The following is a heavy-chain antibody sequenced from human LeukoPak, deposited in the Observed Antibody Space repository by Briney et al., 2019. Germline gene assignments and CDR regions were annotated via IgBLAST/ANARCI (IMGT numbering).Heavy chain of an antibody. CDR2: IWYDGSNK. CDR1: GFTFSSYG. J-gene: IGHJ4*02. D-gene: IGHD3-9*01. Sequence: GGSLRLSCSAAGFTFSSYGMHWVRQAPGKGLEWVAVIWYDGSNKYYADSVKGRFTISRDNSKNTLYLQMNSLRAEDTAVYYCARDLDWILFDYWGQGTLVTVSS. V-gene: IGHV3-33*01. CDR3: ARDLDWILFDY.